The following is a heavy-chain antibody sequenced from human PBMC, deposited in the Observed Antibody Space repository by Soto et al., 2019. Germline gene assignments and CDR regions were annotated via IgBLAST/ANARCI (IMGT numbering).Heavy chain of an antibody. J-gene: IGHJ5*02. V-gene: IGHV3-23*01. CDR3: SEAGGPSHFPP. D-gene: IGHD3-16*01. Sequence: EVQLLESGGGLVQPGGSLRLSCAASGFTFSSYAMNWVRQAPGKGLEWVSAISASDISTYYADSAKGRFTISRDNSKKPLYLQFKRLKGEDQGVNFLSEAGGPSHFPPWGQGTLVPLSP. CDR2: ISASDIST. CDR1: GFTFSSYA.